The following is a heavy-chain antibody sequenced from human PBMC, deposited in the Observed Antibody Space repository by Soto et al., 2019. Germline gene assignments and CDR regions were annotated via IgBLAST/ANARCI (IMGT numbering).Heavy chain of an antibody. J-gene: IGHJ6*02. Sequence: EGSLRLSCAVSGFAFSGSTIHWVRQASGKGLEWVGRIRSKANSYATAYAASVKGRFIISRDDSKTTAYLQMSSLKIEDTAVYYCFRENYFPYHGMDVWGQGTTVTVSS. D-gene: IGHD1-7*01. V-gene: IGHV3-73*01. CDR1: GFAFSGST. CDR3: FRENYFPYHGMDV. CDR2: IRSKANSYAT.